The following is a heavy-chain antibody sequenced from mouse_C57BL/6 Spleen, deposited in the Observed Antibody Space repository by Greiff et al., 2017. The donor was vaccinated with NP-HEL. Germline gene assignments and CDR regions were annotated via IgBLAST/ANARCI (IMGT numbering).Heavy chain of an antibody. J-gene: IGHJ1*03. D-gene: IGHD1-1*01. CDR3: ARGDTTVVAPHWYFDV. CDR1: GYAFSSYW. CDR2: IYPGDGDT. V-gene: IGHV1-80*01. Sequence: QVQLQQSGAELVKPGASVKISCKASGYAFSSYWMNWVKQRPGKGLEWIGQIYPGDGDTNYNGKFKGKATLTADKSSSTAYMQLSSLTSEDSAVYFCARGDTTVVAPHWYFDVWGTGTTVTVSS.